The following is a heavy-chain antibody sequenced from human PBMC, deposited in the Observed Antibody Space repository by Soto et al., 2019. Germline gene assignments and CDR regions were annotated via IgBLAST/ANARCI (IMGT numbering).Heavy chain of an antibody. V-gene: IGHV4-30-2*01. CDR2: IYHSGST. D-gene: IGHD6-19*01. J-gene: IGHJ3*02. CDR1: GGSISSGGYS. CDR3: ARGVSGWTNAFDI. Sequence: SETLSLTCAVSGGSISSGGYSWSWIRQPPGKGLEWIGYIYHSGSTYYNPSLKSRVTISVDRSKNQFSLKLSSVTAADTAVYYCARGVSGWTNAFDIWGQGTMVTVSS.